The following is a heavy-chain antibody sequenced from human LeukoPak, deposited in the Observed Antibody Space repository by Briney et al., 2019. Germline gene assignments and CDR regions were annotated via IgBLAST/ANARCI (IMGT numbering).Heavy chain of an antibody. V-gene: IGHV3-7*01. CDR3: ARAAYNSSWYVRNWFDP. J-gene: IGHJ5*02. Sequence: PGGSLRLSCAASGFTFSSYWMSWVRQAPGKGLEWVANIKQDGSEKYYVDSVKGRFTISKDNAKNSLYLQMNSLRAEDTAVYYCARAAYNSSWYVRNWFDPWGQGTLVTVSS. CDR2: IKQDGSEK. D-gene: IGHD6-13*01. CDR1: GFTFSSYW.